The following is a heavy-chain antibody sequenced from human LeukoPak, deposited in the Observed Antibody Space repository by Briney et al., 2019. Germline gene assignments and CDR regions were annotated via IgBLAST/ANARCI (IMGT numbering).Heavy chain of an antibody. V-gene: IGHV4-59*08. J-gene: IGHJ3*02. CDR3: ARHLPGYYDRGPDDI. D-gene: IGHD3-22*01. Sequence: SETLSLTCSVSGGSLSSFYWSWIRQSPGTGLEWIGYIYYSGSTSYNASLKRRVTISLDTAKNQFSLTLTSVTAADTAVYYCARHLPGYYDRGPDDIWGQGTMVTVSS. CDR2: IYYSGST. CDR1: GGSLSSFY.